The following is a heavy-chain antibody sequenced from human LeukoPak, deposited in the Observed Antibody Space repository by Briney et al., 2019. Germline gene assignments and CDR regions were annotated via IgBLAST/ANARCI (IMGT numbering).Heavy chain of an antibody. CDR1: GITLSHYG. CDR3: AKRGVVIRVILVGFHKEAYYFDS. V-gene: IGHV3-23*01. J-gene: IGHJ4*02. Sequence: VGSLRLSCAVSGITLSHYGMTWVRQAPGKGLKWVAGISDTGGRTNYADSVKGRFTISRDNPKNTLYLQMNSLRAEDTAVYFCAKRGVVIRVILVGFHKEAYYFDSWGQGALVTVSS. CDR2: ISDTGGRT. D-gene: IGHD3-22*01.